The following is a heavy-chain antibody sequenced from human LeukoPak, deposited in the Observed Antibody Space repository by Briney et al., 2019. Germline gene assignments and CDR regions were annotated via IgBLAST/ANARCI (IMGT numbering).Heavy chain of an antibody. V-gene: IGHV4-34*01. CDR1: GGSFSGFY. J-gene: IGHJ4*02. D-gene: IGHD3-10*01. CDR2: INHSGST. CDR3: ARAVYVNYYGSGSYWSY. Sequence: PSETLSLTCAVYGGSFSGFYWSWIRQPPGKGLEWIGEINHSGSTNYNPSLKSRVTISVDTSKKQFSLKLSSVAAADTAVYYCARAVYVNYYGSGSYWSYWGQGTLVTVSS.